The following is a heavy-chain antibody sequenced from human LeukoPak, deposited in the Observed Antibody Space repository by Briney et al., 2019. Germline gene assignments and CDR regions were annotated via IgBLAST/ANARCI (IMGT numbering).Heavy chain of an antibody. V-gene: IGHV3-30*02. Sequence: GGSLRLSCAASGFTFSSYGMHWVRQAPGKGLEWVAFIRYDGSNKYYADSVKGRFTISRDNSKNTLYLQMNSLRAEDTAVYYCAKDAPTYYYDSSGLHFDYWGQGTLVTVSS. CDR3: AKDAPTYYYDSSGLHFDY. D-gene: IGHD3-22*01. J-gene: IGHJ4*02. CDR1: GFTFSSYG. CDR2: IRYDGSNK.